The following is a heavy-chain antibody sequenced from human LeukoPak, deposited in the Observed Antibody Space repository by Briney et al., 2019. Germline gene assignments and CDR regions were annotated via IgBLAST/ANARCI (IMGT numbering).Heavy chain of an antibody. V-gene: IGHV4-39*06. J-gene: IGHJ6*02. Sequence: KASQTLSLTCTVSGGSLSSSSYYWGWIRQPPGKGLEWIGSIYYRGSTYYNPSLKSRVTISVDTSKNQFPLKLSSVTAADTAVYYCATTFSSSWDRGDYYYYGMDVWGQGTTVTVSS. CDR3: ATTFSSSWDRGDYYYYGMDV. CDR1: GGSLSSSSYY. CDR2: IYYRGST. D-gene: IGHD6-13*01.